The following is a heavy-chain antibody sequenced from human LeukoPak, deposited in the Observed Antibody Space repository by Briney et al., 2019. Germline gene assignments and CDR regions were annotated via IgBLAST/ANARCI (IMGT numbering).Heavy chain of an antibody. Sequence: RGSLRLYCAASGFSHSSYWMSWARHAPGKGLEWVATIKQDGSEKDFVDSVKGRFTISRDNAKNSLYLQMNSLRAEDTALYYCARVGYYYHYWGQGTLVTVSS. J-gene: IGHJ4*02. V-gene: IGHV3-7*01. CDR1: GFSHSSYW. CDR3: ARVGYYYHY. D-gene: IGHD3-22*01. CDR2: IKQDGSEK.